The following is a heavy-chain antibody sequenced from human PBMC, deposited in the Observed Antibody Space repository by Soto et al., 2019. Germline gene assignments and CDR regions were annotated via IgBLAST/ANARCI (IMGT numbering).Heavy chain of an antibody. CDR1: GFIFSKYW. CDR3: AVSSGCYRSFDY. D-gene: IGHD6-19*01. V-gene: IGHV3-7*01. J-gene: IGHJ4*02. Sequence: SLRLSCAASGFIFSKYWMIWVRQAPGKGLEWVANIKEDGSENYYVNSVKGRFTISRDNANNSLYLQMNSLRVEDTALYYCAVSSGCYRSFDYWGQGTLVTVSS. CDR2: IKEDGSEN.